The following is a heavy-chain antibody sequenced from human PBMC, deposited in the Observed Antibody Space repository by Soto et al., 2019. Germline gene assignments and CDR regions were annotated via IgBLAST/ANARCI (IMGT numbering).Heavy chain of an antibody. D-gene: IGHD6-19*01. V-gene: IGHV4-59*01. J-gene: IGHJ6*02. CDR2: IYYSGST. CDR1: GGSISSYY. CDR3: ARLSSVPGYYYYGMDV. Sequence: PSETLSLTCTVSGGSISSYYWSWIRQPPGKGLEWIGYIYYSGSTNYNPSLKSRVTISVDTSKNQFSLKLSSVTAADTAVYYCARLSSVPGYYYYGMDVWGQGTTVTVSS.